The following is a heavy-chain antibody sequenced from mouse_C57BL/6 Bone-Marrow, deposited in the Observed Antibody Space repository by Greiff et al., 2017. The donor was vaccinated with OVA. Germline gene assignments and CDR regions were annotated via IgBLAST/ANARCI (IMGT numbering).Heavy chain of an antibody. Sequence: VQLQQSGPVLVKPGASVKMSCKASGYTFTDYYLNWVKQSHGKSLEWIGVINPYNGGTSYNQKFKGKATLTVDKSSSTAYMELNSLTSEDSAVYYCARYDYSWFAYWGQGTLVTVSA. J-gene: IGHJ3*01. V-gene: IGHV1-19*01. D-gene: IGHD1-1*01. CDR2: INPYNGGT. CDR1: GYTFTDYY. CDR3: ARYDYSWFAY.